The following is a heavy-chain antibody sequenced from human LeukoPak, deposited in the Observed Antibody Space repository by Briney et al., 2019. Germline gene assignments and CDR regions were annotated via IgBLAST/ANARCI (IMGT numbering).Heavy chain of an antibody. CDR1: GFTFSSYA. CDR2: ISGSGGST. D-gene: IGHD2-21*02. V-gene: IGHV3-23*01. CDR3: ARARGGDSLFDY. Sequence: GGSLRLSCAASGFTFSSYAMSWVRQAPGKGLEWVSAISGSGGSTYYADSVKGRFTISRDNAKNTLYLQMNSLRAEDTAVYYCARARGGDSLFDYWGQGTLVTVSS. J-gene: IGHJ4*02.